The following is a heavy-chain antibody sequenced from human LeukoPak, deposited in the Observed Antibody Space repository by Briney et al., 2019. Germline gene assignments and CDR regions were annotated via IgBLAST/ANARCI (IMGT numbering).Heavy chain of an antibody. CDR1: GGSFSGYY. CDR3: ARISGYYRPDYFDY. J-gene: IGHJ4*02. CDR2: INHSGST. Sequence: SETLSLTCAVYGGSFSGYYWSWIRQPPGKGLEWIGEINHSGSTNYNPSLKSRVTISVDTSKNQFSLKLSSVTAADTAVYYCARISGYYRPDYFDYWGQGTLVTVSS. V-gene: IGHV4-34*01. D-gene: IGHD3-22*01.